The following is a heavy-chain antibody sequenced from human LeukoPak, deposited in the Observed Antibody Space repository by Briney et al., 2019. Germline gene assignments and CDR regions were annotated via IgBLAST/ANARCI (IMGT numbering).Heavy chain of an antibody. CDR3: ARQYNWNPMIWFDP. V-gene: IGHV1-2*02. CDR1: GYTFTGYY. D-gene: IGHD1-20*01. Sequence: GASVKVSCKASGYTFTGYYMHWVRQAPGQGLEWMGWINPNSGGTNYAQKFQGRVTMTRETSISTAYMERSRPRSDDTAVYYCARQYNWNPMIWFDPWGQGTLVTVSS. CDR2: INPNSGGT. J-gene: IGHJ5*02.